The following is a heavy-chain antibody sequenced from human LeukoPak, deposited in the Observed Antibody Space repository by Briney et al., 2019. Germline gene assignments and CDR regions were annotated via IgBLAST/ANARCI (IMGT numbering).Heavy chain of an antibody. CDR2: IKQDGSEK. J-gene: IGHJ3*02. CDR3: ARGYYGDDAFDI. Sequence: GGSLRLSCVASGFTFSSYWMSWVRRAPGKGLEWVANIKQDGSEKYYVDSVKGRFTISRDNAKNSLYLQMNSLRAEDTAVYYCARGYYGDDAFDIWGQGTMVTVSS. V-gene: IGHV3-7*03. CDR1: GFTFSSYW. D-gene: IGHD4-17*01.